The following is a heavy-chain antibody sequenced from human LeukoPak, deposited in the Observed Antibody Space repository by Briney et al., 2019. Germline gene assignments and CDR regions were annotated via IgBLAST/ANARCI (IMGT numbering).Heavy chain of an antibody. Sequence: GESLKISCKGSGYIFTTYWIGWVRQMPGKGLEWMGIIYPGDSDTRYSPSLQGQVTISADKSSSTAYLQGSSLRASDTAMYYCARRGPVAAAGYYFDYWGQGTLVTVSS. CDR2: IYPGDSDT. V-gene: IGHV5-51*01. CDR1: GYIFTTYW. J-gene: IGHJ4*02. D-gene: IGHD6-13*01. CDR3: ARRGPVAAAGYYFDY.